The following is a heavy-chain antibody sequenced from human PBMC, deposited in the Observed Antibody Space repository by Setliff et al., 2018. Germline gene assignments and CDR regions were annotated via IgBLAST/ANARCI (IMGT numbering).Heavy chain of an antibody. D-gene: IGHD3-3*01. Sequence: SETLSLTCSVSGGSISSGTYYWGWIRQPPGKGLEWIGTMSHSGDPNYNPSLKSRVTISLDTSKNQFSLKLTSVTAADTAVYYCARAPQYSNFWYALSWFDPWGQGTLVTVSS. V-gene: IGHV4-39*07. J-gene: IGHJ5*02. CDR1: GGSISSGTYY. CDR2: MSHSGDP. CDR3: ARAPQYSNFWYALSWFDP.